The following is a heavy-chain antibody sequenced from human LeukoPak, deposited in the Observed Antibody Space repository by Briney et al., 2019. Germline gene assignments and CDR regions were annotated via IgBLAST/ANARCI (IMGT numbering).Heavy chain of an antibody. CDR2: IYNTGST. V-gene: IGHV4-4*07. D-gene: IGHD2-21*02. J-gene: IGHJ3*02. Sequence: PSETLSLTCTVSGGSISSYYWSWIRQPAGKGLEWIGRIYNTGSTNYNPSLKSRVTMSVDTSKNQFSLKLSSVTAADTAVYYCARLGGDSTDDAFDIWGQGTMVTVSS. CDR1: GGSISSYY. CDR3: ARLGGDSTDDAFDI.